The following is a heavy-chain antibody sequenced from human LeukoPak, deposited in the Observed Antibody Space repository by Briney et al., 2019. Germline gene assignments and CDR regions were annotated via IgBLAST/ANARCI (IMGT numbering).Heavy chain of an antibody. J-gene: IGHJ3*02. CDR3: ARQSDIVATIAAFDI. CDR2: IYPGDSGT. Sequence: GESLKISCKGSGYSFTSYWIGWVRQMPGKGLGWMGIIYPGDSGTRYSPSFQGQVTISADKSISTAYLQWSSLKASDTAMYYCARQSDIVATIAAFDIWGQGTMVTVSS. V-gene: IGHV5-51*01. D-gene: IGHD5-12*01. CDR1: GYSFTSYW.